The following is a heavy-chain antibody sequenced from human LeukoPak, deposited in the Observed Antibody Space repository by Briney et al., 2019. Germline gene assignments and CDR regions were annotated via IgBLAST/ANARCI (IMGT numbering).Heavy chain of an antibody. V-gene: IGHV3-30*18. D-gene: IGHD3-9*01. CDR3: VKELRYFDEAGDY. CDR2: ISYDGSNK. CDR1: GFTFSSYG. J-gene: IGHJ4*02. Sequence: GGSLRLSCAASGFTFSSYGMHWVRQAPGKGLEWVAVISYDGSNKYYADSVKGRFTISRDNSKNTLYLQMNSLRAEDTAVYYCVKELRYFDEAGDYWGQGTLVTVSS.